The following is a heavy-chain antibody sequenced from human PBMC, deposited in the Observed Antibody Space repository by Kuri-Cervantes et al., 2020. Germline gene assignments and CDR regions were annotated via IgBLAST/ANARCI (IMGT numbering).Heavy chain of an antibody. CDR3: ARDGAQQQVAWYFDY. J-gene: IGHJ4*02. V-gene: IGHV3-15*01. CDR2: IKSKTDDEPT. CDR1: GFTFSKAW. Sequence: GGSLRLSCAASGFTFSKAWMSWVRQAPGKGPEWVGRIKSKTDDEPTDYAAPVKGRFTISRDNSKNTLYLQMNSLRAEDTAVYYCARDGAQQQVAWYFDYWGQGTLVTVSS. D-gene: IGHD6-13*01.